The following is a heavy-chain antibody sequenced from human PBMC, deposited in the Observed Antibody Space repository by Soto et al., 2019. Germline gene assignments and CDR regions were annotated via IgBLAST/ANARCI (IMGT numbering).Heavy chain of an antibody. CDR3: AAAWEPYNWLDP. CDR2: IVVGSGNT. Sequence: GASVKVSCKASGFTFTSSAVQWVRQARGQRLEWIGWIVVGSGNTNYAQKFQERVTITRDMSTSTAYMELSSLRSEDTAVYYCAAAWEPYNWLDPWGQGTLVTVSS. J-gene: IGHJ5*02. CDR1: GFTFTSSA. D-gene: IGHD1-26*01. V-gene: IGHV1-58*01.